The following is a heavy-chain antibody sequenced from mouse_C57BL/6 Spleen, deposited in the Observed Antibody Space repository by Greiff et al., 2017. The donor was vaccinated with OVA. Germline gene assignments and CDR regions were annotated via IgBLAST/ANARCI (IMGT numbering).Heavy chain of an antibody. Sequence: QVQLQQSGAELVRPGASVTLSCKASGYTFTDYEMHWVKQTPVHGLEWIGAIDPETGGTAYNQKFKGKAILTADKSSSTAYMELRSLTSEDSAVYYCTRWVYGSRNYYAMDYWGQGTSVTVSS. D-gene: IGHD1-1*01. J-gene: IGHJ4*01. CDR1: GYTFTDYE. CDR2: IDPETGGT. CDR3: TRWVYGSRNYYAMDY. V-gene: IGHV1-15*01.